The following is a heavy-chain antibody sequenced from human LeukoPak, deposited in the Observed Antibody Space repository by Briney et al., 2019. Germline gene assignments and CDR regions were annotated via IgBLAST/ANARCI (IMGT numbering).Heavy chain of an antibody. CDR3: ASVWFGELSYYFDY. Sequence: SGTLSLTCAVSGGSISSSNWWCWVRQPPGKGVEGIGVIYHSGSTNYNPSLKSRVTISVDKSKNQFSLKLSSVTAADTAVYYCASVWFGELSYYFDYCGQGTLVTVSS. CDR1: GGSISSSNW. V-gene: IGHV4-4*02. CDR2: IYHSGST. D-gene: IGHD3-10*01. J-gene: IGHJ4*02.